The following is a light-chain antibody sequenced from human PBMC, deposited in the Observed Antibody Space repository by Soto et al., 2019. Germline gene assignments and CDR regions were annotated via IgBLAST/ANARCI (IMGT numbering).Light chain of an antibody. Sequence: IQMTQSPSSLSASVGDRVTITCRASQGISTDLAWYQQKPGKVPKLLIYAASTLQSGVPSRFSGSGSGTDFTLTISSLQPEDVATDYCQNYNSAPLTFGGGTKVEIK. CDR2: AAS. CDR1: QGISTD. V-gene: IGKV1-27*01. J-gene: IGKJ4*01. CDR3: QNYNSAPLT.